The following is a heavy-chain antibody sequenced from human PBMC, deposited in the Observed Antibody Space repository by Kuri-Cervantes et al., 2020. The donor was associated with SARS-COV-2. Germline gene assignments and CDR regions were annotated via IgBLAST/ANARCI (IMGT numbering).Heavy chain of an antibody. D-gene: IGHD3-22*01. Sequence: ASVKVSCKASGYTFTGYYMHWVRQAPGQGLEWMGWINPNSDGTNYAQKFQGWVTMTRDTSISTVYMELSRLRSDDTAVYYCARSTPFWRLVVISQGGAFDIWGQGTMVTVSS. V-gene: IGHV1-2*04. J-gene: IGHJ3*02. CDR3: ARSTPFWRLVVISQGGAFDI. CDR2: INPNSDGT. CDR1: GYTFTGYY.